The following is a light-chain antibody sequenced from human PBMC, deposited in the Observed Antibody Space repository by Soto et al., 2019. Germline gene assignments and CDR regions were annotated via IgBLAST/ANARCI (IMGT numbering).Light chain of an antibody. CDR1: QSMSSY. CDR2: DAS. J-gene: IGKJ1*01. Sequence: TPSPSSPSSAVVAGVTITCRASQSMSSYLNWYQQRPGKAPKLLIYDASTLESGVPSRFSGSGSGTEFTLTISSLQPEDFATYYCQQCYSNSLTFGQGTKVDI. CDR3: QQCYSNSLT. V-gene: IGKV1-39*01.